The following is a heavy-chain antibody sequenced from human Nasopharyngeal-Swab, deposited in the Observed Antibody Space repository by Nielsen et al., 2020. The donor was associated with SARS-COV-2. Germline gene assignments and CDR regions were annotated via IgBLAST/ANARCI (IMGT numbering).Heavy chain of an antibody. J-gene: IGHJ4*02. CDR2: ISYGGSNK. D-gene: IGHD2-2*02. V-gene: IGHV3-30*18. Sequence: VRQAPGKGLEWVAVISYGGSNKYYADSVKGRFTISRDNTKNTLYLQMNSLRAEDTAVYYCAKDFAAAIPGLIGYWGQGTLVTVSS. CDR3: AKDFAAAIPGLIGY.